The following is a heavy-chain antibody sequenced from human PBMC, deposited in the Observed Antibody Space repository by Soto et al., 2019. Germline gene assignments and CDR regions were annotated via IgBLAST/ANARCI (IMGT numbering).Heavy chain of an antibody. CDR2: IRSKAYGETI. Sequence: PGGSLRLSCTASGFTFGDYAMSWFRQAPGKGLEWLSFIRSKAYGETIAYAASVKGRFTISRDDSKSIAYLQMNSLKTEDTAVYYCTRVQYYQDSSGYLSYFDYWGQGTLVTVSS. CDR3: TRVQYYQDSSGYLSYFDY. D-gene: IGHD3-22*01. V-gene: IGHV3-49*03. J-gene: IGHJ4*02. CDR1: GFTFGDYA.